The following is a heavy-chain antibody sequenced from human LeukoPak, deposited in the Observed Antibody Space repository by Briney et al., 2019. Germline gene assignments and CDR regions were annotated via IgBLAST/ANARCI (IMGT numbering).Heavy chain of an antibody. D-gene: IGHD6-19*01. V-gene: IGHV3-66*01. Sequence: GGSLRLSCAASGFTFSSYAMSWVRQAPGKGLEWVSVIYSGGSTYYADSVKGRFTISRDNSKNTLYLQMNSLRAEDTAVYYCARDLKAVAGRKYYFDYWGQGTLVTVSS. CDR1: GFTFSSYA. CDR3: ARDLKAVAGRKYYFDY. CDR2: IYSGGST. J-gene: IGHJ4*02.